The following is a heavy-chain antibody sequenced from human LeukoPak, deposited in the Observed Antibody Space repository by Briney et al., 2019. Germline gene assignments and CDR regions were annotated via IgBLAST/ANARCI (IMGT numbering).Heavy chain of an antibody. CDR1: GGSISSGGYS. D-gene: IGHD3-16*01. CDR2: IYHSGST. V-gene: IGHV4-30-2*01. CDR3: ARGHTFGGVKGLLDY. Sequence: SQTLSLTCAVSGGSISSGGYSWSWIRQPPGKGLEWIGYIYHSGSTYYNPSLKSRVTISVDRSKNQFSLKLSSVTAADTAVYYCARGHTFGGVKGLLDYWGQGTLVTVSS. J-gene: IGHJ4*02.